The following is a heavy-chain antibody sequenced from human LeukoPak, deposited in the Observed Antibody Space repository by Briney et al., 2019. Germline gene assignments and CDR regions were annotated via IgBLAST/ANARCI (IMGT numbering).Heavy chain of an antibody. D-gene: IGHD3-3*01. CDR1: GFTFSSYW. CDR3: ARTRVDFWSGHFDY. J-gene: IGHJ4*02. CDR2: IKQDGSEK. V-gene: IGHV3-7*01. Sequence: GGSLRLSCAASGFTFSSYWMSWVRQAPGKGLEWVANIKQDGSEKYYVDSVKGRFTISRDNAKNSLFLQMNSLRADDTAVYYCARTRVDFWSGHFDYWGQGTLVTVSS.